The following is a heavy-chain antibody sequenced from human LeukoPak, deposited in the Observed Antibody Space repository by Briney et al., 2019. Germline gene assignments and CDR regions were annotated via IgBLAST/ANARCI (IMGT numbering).Heavy chain of an antibody. D-gene: IGHD3-9*01. V-gene: IGHV4-59*08. Sequence: SETLSLTCSVSGDSLNSYYWTWIRQPPGKGLEWIGYVYYNGGTNSNPSLKSRVTISVDMSNNQFSLKLYSVTAADTAVYYCARLGFYDLSTTYYYHAMDVWGQGITVTVSS. CDR3: ARLGFYDLSTTYYYHAMDV. CDR2: VYYNGGT. CDR1: GDSLNSYY. J-gene: IGHJ6*02.